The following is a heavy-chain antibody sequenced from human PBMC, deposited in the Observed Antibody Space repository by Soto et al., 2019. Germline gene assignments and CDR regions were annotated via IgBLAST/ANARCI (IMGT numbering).Heavy chain of an antibody. Sequence: PSETLSLTCTVSGGSISSYYWTWIRQTPGKGLEWIGYIYYSGSTYYNPSLKSRVTISVDTSKNQFSLRLNSVTAADTAVYYCARRTGTTIYYYRMDVLGQVTTVTVSS. CDR1: GGSISSYY. J-gene: IGHJ6*02. CDR3: ARRTGTTIYYYRMDV. D-gene: IGHD4-17*01. CDR2: IYYSGST. V-gene: IGHV4-59*01.